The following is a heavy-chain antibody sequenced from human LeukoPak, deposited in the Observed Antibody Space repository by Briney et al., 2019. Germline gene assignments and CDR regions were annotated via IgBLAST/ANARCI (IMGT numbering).Heavy chain of an antibody. Sequence: ASVKVSCEASGYTFTGYYMHWVRQAPGQGLEWMGWINPNSGGKKYAKKFQGRVTMTRDTSISTAYMELSRLTSDDKAVYYCARAQVGARKYYYYYYMDVWGKGTTVTVPS. CDR1: GYTFTGYY. J-gene: IGHJ6*03. CDR2: INPNSGGK. D-gene: IGHD1-26*01. CDR3: ARAQVGARKYYYYYYMDV. V-gene: IGHV1-2*02.